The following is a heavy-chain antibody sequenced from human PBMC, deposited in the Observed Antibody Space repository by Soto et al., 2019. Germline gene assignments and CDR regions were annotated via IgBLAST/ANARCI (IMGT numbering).Heavy chain of an antibody. CDR3: AKDIYDYVWGSYRLDY. CDR2: ISGSGGST. Sequence: GGSLRLSCAASGFTFSSYAMSWVRQAPGKGLEWVSAISGSGGSTYYADSVKGRFTISRDNSKNTLYLQMNSLRAEDTAVYYCAKDIYDYVWGSYRLDYWGQGTLVTVSS. D-gene: IGHD3-16*02. V-gene: IGHV3-23*01. J-gene: IGHJ4*02. CDR1: GFTFSSYA.